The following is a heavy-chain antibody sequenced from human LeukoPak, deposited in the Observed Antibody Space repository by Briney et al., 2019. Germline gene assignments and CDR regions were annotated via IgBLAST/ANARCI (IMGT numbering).Heavy chain of an antibody. CDR2: ISDSSSTI. Sequence: GGSLRLSCAAPGFTFSIYSMNCVRQAPGKGLEWVSYISDSSSTIYYTDSVKGRFTISRDNAKSSLYLQMSSLRAEDTAVYYCAKDRVRNFDYWGQGTLVTVSS. CDR1: GFTFSIYS. V-gene: IGHV3-48*01. J-gene: IGHJ4*02. D-gene: IGHD1-1*01. CDR3: AKDRVRNFDY.